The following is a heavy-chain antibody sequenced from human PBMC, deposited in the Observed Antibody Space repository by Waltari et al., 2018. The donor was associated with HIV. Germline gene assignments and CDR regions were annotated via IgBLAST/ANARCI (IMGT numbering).Heavy chain of an antibody. CDR2: IFPRDSET. CDR1: GYHFASYW. Sequence: EVQVMQSGAEVKKPGESLKISCKVSGYHFASYWIGWVRQMPGKGLEWMGIIFPRDSETRYGPSFQGQVTISADTSISTAFLQWDSLQASDTAMYYCARLDFYQSPGFSLGFDYWGQGTLVTVSS. J-gene: IGHJ4*02. D-gene: IGHD2-21*01. V-gene: IGHV5-51*03. CDR3: ARLDFYQSPGFSLGFDY.